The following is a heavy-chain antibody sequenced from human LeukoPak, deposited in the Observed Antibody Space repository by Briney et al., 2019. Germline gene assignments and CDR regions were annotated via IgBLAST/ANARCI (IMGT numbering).Heavy chain of an antibody. V-gene: IGHV3-23*01. CDR1: GFTFGSYG. Sequence: GGSLRLSCAASGFTFGSYGMSWVRQAPGKGLEWVSFITPNADRTSYADSVEGRLTISRDNPRNTLYMQMNSLRDEDTAIYYCAIMHGYYDGSGYWVQWGQGTLVTVSS. D-gene: IGHD3-22*01. J-gene: IGHJ1*01. CDR3: AIMHGYYDGSGYWVQ. CDR2: ITPNADRT.